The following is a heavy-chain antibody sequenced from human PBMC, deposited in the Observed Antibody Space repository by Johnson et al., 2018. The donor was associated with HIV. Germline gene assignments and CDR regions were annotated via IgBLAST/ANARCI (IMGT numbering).Heavy chain of an antibody. CDR2: ISYDGSNK. CDR1: GFIFSSYV. J-gene: IGHJ3*02. Sequence: QMQLVESGGGVVQPGRSLRLSCAASGFIFSSYVMYWVRQAPGKGLEWVAVISYDGSNKYFADSVKGRFTISRDNAKNSLYLQMNSLRPEDTALYYCSRHSPRGYSGYDAFDIWGQGTMVTVSS. V-gene: IGHV3-30*04. CDR3: SRHSPRGYSGYDAFDI. D-gene: IGHD5-12*01.